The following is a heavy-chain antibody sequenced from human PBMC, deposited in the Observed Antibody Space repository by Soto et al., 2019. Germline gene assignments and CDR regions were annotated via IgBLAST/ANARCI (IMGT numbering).Heavy chain of an antibody. D-gene: IGHD5-18*01. CDR3: GQTYSYGYVQH. J-gene: IGHJ1*01. CDR2: INPSGGST. Sequence: ASVKVSCKASGYTFTSYYMHWVRQAPGQGLEWMGIINPSGGSTSYAQKFQGRVTMTRDTSTSTVYMELSSLRSEDTAVYYCGQTYSYGYVQHWGQGTLVTVSS. V-gene: IGHV1-46*01. CDR1: GYTFTSYY.